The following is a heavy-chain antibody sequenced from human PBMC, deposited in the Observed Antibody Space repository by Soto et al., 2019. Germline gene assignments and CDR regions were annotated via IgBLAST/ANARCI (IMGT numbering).Heavy chain of an antibody. Sequence: QVQLQESGPGLVKPSQTLSLTCTVSGGSISGGTYYWSWIRQPPGQGLEWIRYIYFSGSTYYNPSLKSRVSISVDTSKNQFSLRLSSVTAADTAVYYCARGDWPTQMDVWGQGTTVTVSS. J-gene: IGHJ6*02. CDR2: IYFSGST. V-gene: IGHV4-31*03. CDR3: ARGDWPTQMDV. D-gene: IGHD2-21*01. CDR1: GGSISGGTYY.